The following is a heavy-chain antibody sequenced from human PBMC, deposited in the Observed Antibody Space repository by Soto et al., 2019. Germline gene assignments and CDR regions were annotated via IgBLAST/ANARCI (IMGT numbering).Heavy chain of an antibody. CDR1: GGSVTRGDFF. CDR3: ARVPVDTRMIYWFDP. CDR2: IYYIGGT. D-gene: IGHD5-18*01. Sequence: SETLSLTCTVSGGSVTRGDFFWTWIRQPPGKGLEWIGHIYYIGGTNYSPSLNSRVTISLDTSKNQFSLRLNSVTTADTAVYFCARVPVDTRMIYWFDPWGPGTLVTVSS. J-gene: IGHJ5*02. V-gene: IGHV4-61*08.